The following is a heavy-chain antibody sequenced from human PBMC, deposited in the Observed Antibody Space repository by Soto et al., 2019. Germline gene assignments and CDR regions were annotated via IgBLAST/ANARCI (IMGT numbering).Heavy chain of an antibody. J-gene: IGHJ4*02. V-gene: IGHV1-18*01. Sequence: QVQLVQSGGEVKKPGASVKVSCKASGYTFTSYGISWVRQAPGQGLEWMGWINAYNGTTNYAQKVEGRVTMTTDTSPSTAYLELGSLRYDDTAVYYCTRAVGYGLIEGWGQGTVVTVSS. CDR3: TRAVGYGLIEG. D-gene: IGHD5-18*01. CDR2: INAYNGTT. CDR1: GYTFTSYG.